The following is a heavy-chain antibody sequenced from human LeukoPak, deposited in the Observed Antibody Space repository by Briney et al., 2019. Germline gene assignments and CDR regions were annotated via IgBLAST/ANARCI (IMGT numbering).Heavy chain of an antibody. CDR2: ISSSSSTI. V-gene: IGHV3-48*01. CDR1: GFTFSSYS. Sequence: TGGSLRLSCAASGFTFSSYSMNSVRQAPGKGLEWVSYISSSSSTIYYADSVKGRFTISRDNAKNSLYLQMNSLRAEDTAVYYCARAGRLGPLDYWGQGTLVTVSS. J-gene: IGHJ4*02. CDR3: ARAGRLGPLDY. D-gene: IGHD2-8*02.